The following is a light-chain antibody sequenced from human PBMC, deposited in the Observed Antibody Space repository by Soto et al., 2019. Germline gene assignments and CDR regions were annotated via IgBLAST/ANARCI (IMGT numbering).Light chain of an antibody. Sequence: QSALTQPPSASGTPGQRVTISCSGSHSNLGTNAVNWYQQFPGTAPKLLIYSDHHRPSGVPDRFSGSRSGTSGSLAISGLQSEDEADYYCAAWDDSIHARVFGGGTKLTVL. V-gene: IGLV1-44*01. J-gene: IGLJ3*02. CDR2: SDH. CDR3: AAWDDSIHARV. CDR1: HSNLGTNA.